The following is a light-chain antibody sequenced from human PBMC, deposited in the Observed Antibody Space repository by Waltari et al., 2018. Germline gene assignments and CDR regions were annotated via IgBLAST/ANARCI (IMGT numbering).Light chain of an antibody. Sequence: QSALTQPASVSGSTGQSITISCTGTSSDVGSYNLVSWYQQHPGKAPKLMIYEGSKRPSGVSNRVSGSKSGNTASLTIAGLQAEDEADYYCCSYAGSSTWVFGGGTKLTVL. CDR2: EGS. CDR1: SSDVGSYNL. J-gene: IGLJ3*02. CDR3: CSYAGSSTWV. V-gene: IGLV2-23*01.